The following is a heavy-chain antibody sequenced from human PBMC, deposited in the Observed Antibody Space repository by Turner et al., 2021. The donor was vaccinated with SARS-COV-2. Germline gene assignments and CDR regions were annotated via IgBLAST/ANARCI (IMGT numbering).Heavy chain of an antibody. V-gene: IGHV3-23*01. Sequence: EVQLSESGGGLVQPGGSLRLSCAASVFTFSNYAMNWVRQAPGKGLEWVSGISGGGGSTKYADSVNGRFTISRDNSKNMLYLQMISLRAEDTAVYYCARGRPGTNGNNYYDNSGLDYWGQGTLVTVSS. CDR3: ARGRPGTNGNNYYDNSGLDY. D-gene: IGHD3-22*01. CDR2: ISGGGGST. J-gene: IGHJ4*02. CDR1: VFTFSNYA.